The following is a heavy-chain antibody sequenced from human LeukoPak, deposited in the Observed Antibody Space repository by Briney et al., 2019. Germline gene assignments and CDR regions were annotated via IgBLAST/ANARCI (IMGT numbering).Heavy chain of an antibody. Sequence: PSETLSLTCTVSGDSSSHSYWSWIRQTPGKGLEWIGYIYHSGSVNYNPSLRSRVTISVDMSNNQFSLKIFSVTAADTAVYFCAGGGGYNSLFEYWGQGTLVAVSS. D-gene: IGHD5-24*01. CDR2: IYHSGSV. V-gene: IGHV4-59*01. CDR3: AGGGGYNSLFEY. CDR1: GDSSSHSY. J-gene: IGHJ4*02.